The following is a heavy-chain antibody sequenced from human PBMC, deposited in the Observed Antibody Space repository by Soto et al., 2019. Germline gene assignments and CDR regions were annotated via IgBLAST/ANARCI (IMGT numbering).Heavy chain of an antibody. Sequence: EVQLVESGGGLVQPGGSLRLSCEASGFTFSSNGMNWVRQAPGKGLERVSFISIGSSTINYADSVRGRLTISRDNAKNSLYLQMNSLRDEDTAVYYCARDWGVYDSDIRTHIPHLDSWGQGTRVTVSS. CDR3: ARDWGVYDSDIRTHIPHLDS. D-gene: IGHD3-22*01. J-gene: IGHJ4*02. V-gene: IGHV3-48*02. CDR2: ISIGSSTI. CDR1: GFTFSSNG.